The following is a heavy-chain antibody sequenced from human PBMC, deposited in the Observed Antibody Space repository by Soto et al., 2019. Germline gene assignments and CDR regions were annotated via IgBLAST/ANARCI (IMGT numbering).Heavy chain of an antibody. CDR3: AREENCSDGICYSEYFQR. J-gene: IGHJ1*01. V-gene: IGHV1-46*01. Sequence: ASVKVSCKASGYTFTSYGISWVRQAPGQGLEWMGVVNPSGGSTNYAQKFQGRITMTRDTSTSTVYMDLSSLTSEDTAVYYCAREENCSDGICYSEYFQRWGQGTLVSVSS. D-gene: IGHD2-15*01. CDR1: GYTFTSYG. CDR2: VNPSGGST.